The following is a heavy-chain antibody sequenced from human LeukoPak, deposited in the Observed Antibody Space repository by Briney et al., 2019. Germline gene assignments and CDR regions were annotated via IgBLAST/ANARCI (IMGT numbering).Heavy chain of an antibody. CDR3: ARGGRITMIGVVITPFDH. CDR2: IYQSGST. V-gene: IGHV4-38-2*01. J-gene: IGHJ4*02. CDR1: NYSLSSGYY. Sequence: SQTLSLTCAVSNYSLSSGYYWGWIRQPPGKGLEWIGSIYQSGSTYYNPSLKSRVTVSVDTSKNQFSLKLTSVTAADTAVYYCARGGRITMIGVVITPFDHWGQGTLVTVSS. D-gene: IGHD3-22*01.